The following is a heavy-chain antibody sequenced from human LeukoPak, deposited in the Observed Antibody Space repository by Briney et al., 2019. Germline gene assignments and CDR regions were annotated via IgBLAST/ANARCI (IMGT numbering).Heavy chain of an antibody. Sequence: GEPLRISCKGSGYSFTSYWSSWVRQMPGKGLEWMGRIDPSDSYTNYRPSFQGHVTISADKSISTAYLQWSSLKASDTAMYYCARRNYYGSGSYYALSYWGQGTLVTVSS. D-gene: IGHD3-10*01. CDR1: GYSFTSYW. J-gene: IGHJ4*02. V-gene: IGHV5-10-1*01. CDR2: IDPSDSYT. CDR3: ARRNYYGSGSYYALSY.